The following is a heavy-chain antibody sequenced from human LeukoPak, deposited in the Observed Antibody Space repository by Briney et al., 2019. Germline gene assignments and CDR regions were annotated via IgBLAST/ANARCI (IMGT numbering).Heavy chain of an antibody. CDR3: ARGDIVVVPAAMRYYYGMDV. Sequence: SETLSLTCAVYGGSFSGYYWSWIRQPPGKGLEWIGEINHSGSTNYNPSLKSRVTTSVDTSKNQFSLKLSSVTAADTAVYYCARGDIVVVPAAMRYYYGMDVWGKGATVTVSS. CDR1: GGSFSGYY. V-gene: IGHV4-34*01. CDR2: INHSGST. J-gene: IGHJ6*04. D-gene: IGHD2-2*01.